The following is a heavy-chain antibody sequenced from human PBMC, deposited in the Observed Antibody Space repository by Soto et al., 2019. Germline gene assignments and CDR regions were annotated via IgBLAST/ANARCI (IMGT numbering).Heavy chain of an antibody. CDR3: AKDTRIAEDGYFDY. D-gene: IGHD6-13*01. V-gene: IGHV3-23*01. J-gene: IGHJ4*02. Sequence: GGSLRLSCAASGFPFSIYAMSLVRQSPGKGLEWVSAISGSGGSTYYADSVKGRFTISRDNSKNTLYLQMNSLRAEDTAVYYCAKDTRIAEDGYFDYWGQGILVTVSS. CDR2: ISGSGGST. CDR1: GFPFSIYA.